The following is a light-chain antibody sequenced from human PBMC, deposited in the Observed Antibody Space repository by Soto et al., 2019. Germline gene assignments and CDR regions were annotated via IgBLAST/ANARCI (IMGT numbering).Light chain of an antibody. CDR3: QKYNSAPLT. CDR2: ATS. V-gene: IGKV1-27*01. J-gene: IGKJ4*01. CDR1: QGIAPS. Sequence: DVQMTPSPSSLSAFVGDRGTITCRASQGIAPSLAWFQQKPGKVPNLLISATSTLHSGVPSRFSGSGSGTDVPLTINSLQPDDGGTDYCQKYNSAPLTFGGGTKVEIK.